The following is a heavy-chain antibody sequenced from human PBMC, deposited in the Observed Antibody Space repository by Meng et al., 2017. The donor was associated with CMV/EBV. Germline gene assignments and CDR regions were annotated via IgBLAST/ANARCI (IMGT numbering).Heavy chain of an antibody. V-gene: IGHV1-69*05. J-gene: IGHJ6*02. CDR3: ARDRAGRITIFGVVQGGGMDV. CDR2: IIPIFGTA. D-gene: IGHD3-3*01. CDR1: GGTFSSYA. Sequence: PVKVSCKASGGTFSSYAISWVRQAPGQGLEWMGGIIPIFGTANYAQKFQGRVTITTDESTSTAYMELSSLRSEDTAVYYCARDRAGRITIFGVVQGGGMDVWGQGTTVTVSS.